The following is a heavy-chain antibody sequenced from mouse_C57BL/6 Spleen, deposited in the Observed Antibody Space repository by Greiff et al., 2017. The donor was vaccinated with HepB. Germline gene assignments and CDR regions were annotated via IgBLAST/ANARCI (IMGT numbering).Heavy chain of an antibody. V-gene: IGHV5-17*01. J-gene: IGHJ4*01. CDR1: GFTFSDYG. CDR3: ARGRGLRCMDY. CDR2: ISSGSSTI. D-gene: IGHD2-4*01. Sequence: EVQLVESGGGLVKPGGSLKLSCAASGFTFSDYGMHWVRQAPEKGLEWVAYISSGSSTIYYADTVKGRFTISRDNAKNTLFLQMTSLRSEDTAMYYCARGRGLRCMDYWGQGTSVTVSS.